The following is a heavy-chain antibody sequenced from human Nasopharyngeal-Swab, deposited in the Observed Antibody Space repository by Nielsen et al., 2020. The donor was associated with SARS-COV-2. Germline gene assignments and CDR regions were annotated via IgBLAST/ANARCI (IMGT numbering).Heavy chain of an antibody. D-gene: IGHD3-10*01. V-gene: IGHV3-30*18. J-gene: IGHJ4*02. CDR2: ISYDGNNK. Sequence: WIRQPPGKGLEWVAVISYDGNNKYYADSVKGRFTISRDNSKNTLYLQMSSLRAEDTAVYYCAKDTRSGLVRGVITDYWGQGTLVTVSS. CDR3: AKDTRSGLVRGVITDY.